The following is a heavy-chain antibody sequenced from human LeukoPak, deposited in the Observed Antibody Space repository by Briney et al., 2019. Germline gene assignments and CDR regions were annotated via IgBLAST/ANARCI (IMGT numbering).Heavy chain of an antibody. V-gene: IGHV5-51*01. J-gene: IGHJ3*02. CDR1: GYSFTSYW. Sequence: GESLKISCKGSGYSFTSYWIGWVRQMPGKGLEWMGIIYPGDSDTRYSPSFQGQVTISADKSISTAYLQWSSLEASDTAMYYCARPGILGYCSGGSCSDAFDIWGQGTMVTVSS. CDR2: IYPGDSDT. CDR3: ARPGILGYCSGGSCSDAFDI. D-gene: IGHD2-15*01.